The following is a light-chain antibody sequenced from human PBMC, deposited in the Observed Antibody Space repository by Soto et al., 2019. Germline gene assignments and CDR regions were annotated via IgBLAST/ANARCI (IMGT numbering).Light chain of an antibody. V-gene: IGKV1-33*01. CDR1: QDISKY. CDR3: QQYDNFHRNT. Sequence: DIQMTHSPSSLSASVGDRVTITCQASQDISKYLNWYQHKPGKAPKFLIYDTSNRETGVPSRFSGSGSGTHFTFTISSLQHEDTAIYYCQQYDNFHRNTFGQGTKVEIK. J-gene: IGKJ2*01. CDR2: DTS.